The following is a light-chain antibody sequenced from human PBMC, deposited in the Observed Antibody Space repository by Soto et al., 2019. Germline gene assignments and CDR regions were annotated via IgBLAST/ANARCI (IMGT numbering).Light chain of an antibody. V-gene: IGKV3-20*01. CDR3: QQYGSSPLLT. Sequence: EIVLTQSPGTLSLSPGERATLSCRASQSVSSSYLAWYQQKPGQAPRLLIYGASSRATGIPDRFSGSGSGTDLTLSISRLEHEEFAVDYCQQYGSSPLLTFGLGTKVDIK. J-gene: IGKJ3*01. CDR1: QSVSSSY. CDR2: GAS.